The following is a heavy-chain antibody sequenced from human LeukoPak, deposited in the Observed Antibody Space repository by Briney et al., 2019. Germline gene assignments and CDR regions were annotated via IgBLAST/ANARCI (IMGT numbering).Heavy chain of an antibody. CDR3: VRGEDDFWSGYSRLAYFQH. CDR1: GGSFGGYY. V-gene: IGHV4-34*01. D-gene: IGHD3-3*01. CDR2: INHSGST. Sequence: SETLSLTCAVYGGSFGGYYWSWLRQPPGKGLEWIGEINHSGSTNYNPSLKSRVTISVDTSKNQFSLKLSSVTAADTAVYYCVRGEDDFWSGYSRLAYFQHWGQGTLVTVSS. J-gene: IGHJ1*01.